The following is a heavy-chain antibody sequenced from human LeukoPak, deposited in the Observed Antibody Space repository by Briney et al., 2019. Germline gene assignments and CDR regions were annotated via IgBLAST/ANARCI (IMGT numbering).Heavy chain of an antibody. V-gene: IGHV3-33*01. J-gene: IGHJ4*02. D-gene: IGHD2-15*01. CDR1: GFTFSSYG. CDR2: IWYDGSNK. CDR3: ARGRGYCSGGSCYYFDY. Sequence: GGSLRLSCAASGFTFSSYGMHWVRQAPGKGLEWVAVIWYDGSNKYYADSVKGRFTISRDNSKNTLYLQMNSLRAEDTAVYYCARGRGYCSGGSCYYFDYWGQGTLVTVSS.